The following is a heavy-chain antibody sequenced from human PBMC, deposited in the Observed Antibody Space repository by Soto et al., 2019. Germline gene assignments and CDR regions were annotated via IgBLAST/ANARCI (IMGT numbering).Heavy chain of an antibody. CDR2: IYYSGST. J-gene: IGHJ4*02. D-gene: IGHD3-22*01. Sequence: LSLTCTVSGGSISSYYWSWIRQPPGKGLEWIGYIYYSGSTNYNPSLKSRVTISVDTSKNQFSLKLSSVTAADTAVYYCASSYYDSSGYYPYYFDYWGQGTLVTVSS. CDR1: GGSISSYY. V-gene: IGHV4-59*01. CDR3: ASSYYDSSGYYPYYFDY.